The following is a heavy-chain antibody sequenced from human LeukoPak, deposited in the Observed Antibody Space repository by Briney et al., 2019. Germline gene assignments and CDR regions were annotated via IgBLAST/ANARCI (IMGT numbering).Heavy chain of an antibody. V-gene: IGHV3-23*01. Sequence: GASLRLSCVASGLTFSNYAMSWVRQAPGKGLERVSAITGSGTNTYYADSVKGRFTISRDNSKNTVFLQMNSLRHEDTAIYYCVIWGDYDVLTGYYVPDYWGQGTLVTVSS. CDR1: GLTFSNYA. D-gene: IGHD3-9*01. CDR2: ITGSGTNT. J-gene: IGHJ4*02. CDR3: VIWGDYDVLTGYYVPDY.